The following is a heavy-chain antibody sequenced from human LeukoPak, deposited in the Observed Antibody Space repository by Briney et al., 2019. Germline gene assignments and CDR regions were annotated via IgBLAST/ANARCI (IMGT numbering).Heavy chain of an antibody. CDR3: ASILGYGDYYFDY. CDR1: GGSISSYY. V-gene: IGHV4-59*08. Sequence: TSETLSLTCAVSGGSISSYYWSWIRQPPGKGLEWIGYIYDSGSTNYNPSLKSRVTISVDTSKNQFSLKLSSVTAADTAVYYCASILGYGDYYFDYWGQGTLVTVSS. CDR2: IYDSGST. J-gene: IGHJ4*02. D-gene: IGHD4-17*01.